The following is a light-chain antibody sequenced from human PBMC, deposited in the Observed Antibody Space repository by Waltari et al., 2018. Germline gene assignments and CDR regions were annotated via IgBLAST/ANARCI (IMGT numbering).Light chain of an antibody. CDR1: RCNHARNR. CDR3: QSYDSSFHVV. V-gene: IGLV6-57*02. CDR2: EVN. J-gene: IGLJ2*01. Sequence: NFILAQPHSGSEAPGKTGNISCPGSRCNHARNRGEGYQLRPGSASTTVIYEVNQRPSGVPDRFSGSIDSSSNSAALTISGLKTEDEADYYCQSYDSSFHVVVGGGTKLTVL.